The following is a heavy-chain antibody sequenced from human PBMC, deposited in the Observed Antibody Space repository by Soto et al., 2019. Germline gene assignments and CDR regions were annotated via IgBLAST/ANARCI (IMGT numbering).Heavy chain of an antibody. J-gene: IGHJ6*03. CDR2: ISSNGGST. V-gene: IGHV3-64*01. CDR3: ARDGIVVVPAAMRDYYYYMDV. D-gene: IGHD2-2*01. CDR1: GFTFSSYA. Sequence: GGSLRLSCAASGFTFSSYAMHWVRQAPGKGLEYVSAISSNGGSTYYANSVKGRFTISRDISKNTLYLQMGSLRAEDMAVYYCARDGIVVVPAAMRDYYYYMDVWGKGTTVTVSS.